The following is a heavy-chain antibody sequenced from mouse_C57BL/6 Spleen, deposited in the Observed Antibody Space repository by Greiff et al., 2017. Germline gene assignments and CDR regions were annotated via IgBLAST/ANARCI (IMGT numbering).Heavy chain of an antibody. V-gene: IGHV1-81*01. D-gene: IGHD1-1*01. CDR1: GYTFTSYG. CDR3: ARSGVVARGYAMDY. Sequence: ESGAELARPGASVKLSCKASGYTFTSYGISWVKQRTGQGLEWIGEIYPRSGNTYYNEKFKGKATLTADKSSSTAYMELRSLTSEDSAVYFCARSGVVARGYAMDYWGQGTSVTVSS. J-gene: IGHJ4*01. CDR2: IYPRSGNT.